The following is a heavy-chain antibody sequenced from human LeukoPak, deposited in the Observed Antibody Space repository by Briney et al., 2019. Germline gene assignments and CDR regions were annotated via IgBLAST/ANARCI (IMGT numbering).Heavy chain of an antibody. CDR2: IYYSGSA. D-gene: IGHD1-26*01. CDR1: GCSISSSGYY. CDR3: AILVGAIAGRAFDI. V-gene: IGHV4-31*01. Sequence: SETLSLTGTVSGCSISSSGYYWSWIRQHPGKSLEWTGYIYYSGSAYYNPSPKTPVTISVDTSKNHYSLKLSSVTAADTAVYYCAILVGAIAGRAFDIWGQGTMVTVSS. J-gene: IGHJ3*02.